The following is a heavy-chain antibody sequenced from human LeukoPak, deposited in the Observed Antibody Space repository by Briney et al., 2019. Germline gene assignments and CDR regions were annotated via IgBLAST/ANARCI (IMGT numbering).Heavy chain of an antibody. CDR1: GYSSTSYW. CDR3: ARPTSSLYYYDSSGYRN. Sequence: DSLKVSCKGSGYSSTSYWIGWVRQMPGKGLEWMGIIYPGDSDTRYSPSFQGQVTISADKSISTAYLQWSSLKASDTAMYYCARPTSSLYYYDSSGYRNWGQGTLVTVSS. CDR2: IYPGDSDT. J-gene: IGHJ4*02. D-gene: IGHD3-22*01. V-gene: IGHV5-51*01.